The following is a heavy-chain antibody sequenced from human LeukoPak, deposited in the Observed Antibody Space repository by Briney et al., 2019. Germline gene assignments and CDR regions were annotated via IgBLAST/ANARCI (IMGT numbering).Heavy chain of an antibody. CDR1: GFTFSNYY. CDR3: ARGALVRRINYFDY. V-gene: IGHV3-23*01. CDR2: LSASGGDT. Sequence: PGGSLRLSCAASGFTFSNYYFSWLRQAPGKGLEWVSTLSASGGDTYYADSVKGRSTVSRDDSRKTFYLQMNSLRAEDTAVYYCARGALVRRINYFDYWGQGTLLTVSS. J-gene: IGHJ4*02. D-gene: IGHD3-10*01.